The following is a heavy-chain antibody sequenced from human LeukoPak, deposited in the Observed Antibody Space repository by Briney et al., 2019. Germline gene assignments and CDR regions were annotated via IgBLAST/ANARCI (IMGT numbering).Heavy chain of an antibody. CDR3: ARAAIAAARIYYYMDV. V-gene: IGHV3-74*01. Sequence: GGSLRLSCVASGFTFSRYWMHWVRQAPGKGLVWVSRINSDGRSTNYADSVKGRFTISRDNAENSLYLQMNSLRAEDTAVYYCARAAIAAARIYYYMDVWGKGTTVTVSS. J-gene: IGHJ6*03. D-gene: IGHD6-13*01. CDR1: GFTFSRYW. CDR2: INSDGRST.